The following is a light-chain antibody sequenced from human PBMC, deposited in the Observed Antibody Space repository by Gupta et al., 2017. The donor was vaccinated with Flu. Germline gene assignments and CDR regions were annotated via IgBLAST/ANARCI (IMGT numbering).Light chain of an antibody. CDR1: QSVSSN. V-gene: IGKV3-15*01. CDR3: QQSKNGPPVLFT. CDR2: GAS. Sequence: EIVMTQSPATLSVSPGARATLSCRASQSVSSNLAWSQQQPGQAPRLRIYGASTMATWIPARFCVTGSRTEPTLTSSSLQSEESAVYHCQQSKNGPPVLFTFGPGTKVDIK. J-gene: IGKJ3*01.